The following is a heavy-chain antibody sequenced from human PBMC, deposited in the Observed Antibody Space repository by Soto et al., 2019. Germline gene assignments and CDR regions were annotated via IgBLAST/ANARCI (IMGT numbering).Heavy chain of an antibody. CDR1: GFTSSSYA. V-gene: IGHV3-30-3*01. J-gene: IGHJ4*02. Sequence: GGSLRLSCAASGFTSSSYAMHWVRQAPGKGLEWVAVISYDGSNKYYADSVKGRFTISRDNSKNTLYLQMNSLRAEDTAVYYCARGPSSLTRFDYWGQGTLVTVSS. CDR3: ARGPSSLTRFDY. D-gene: IGHD2-2*01. CDR2: ISYDGSNK.